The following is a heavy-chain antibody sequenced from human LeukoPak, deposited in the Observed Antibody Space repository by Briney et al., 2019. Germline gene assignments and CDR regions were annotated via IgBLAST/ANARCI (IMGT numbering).Heavy chain of an antibody. D-gene: IGHD2-2*01. CDR2: IIPIFGTA. J-gene: IGHJ4*02. Sequence: SVKVSCKASGGTFSSYAISWVRQAPGQGLEWMGGIIPIFGTANYAQKFQGRVTMTTDTSTSTACMELRSLRSDDTAVYYCAKVHCISTNCNHIWTYFDYWGQGTLVTVSS. V-gene: IGHV1-69*05. CDR3: AKVHCISTNCNHIWTYFDY. CDR1: GGTFSSYA.